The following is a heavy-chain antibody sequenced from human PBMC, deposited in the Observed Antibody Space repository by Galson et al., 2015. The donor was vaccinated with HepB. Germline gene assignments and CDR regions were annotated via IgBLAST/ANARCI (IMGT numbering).Heavy chain of an antibody. CDR2: IYWDDDK. CDR1: GFSLSTSGVG. Sequence: PALVKPTQTLTLTCTFSGFSLSTSGVGVGWIRQPPGKALEWLALIYWDDDKRYSPSLKSRLTITKDTSKNQVVLTMTNMDPVDTATYYCAHRRGGQDYYDFWSGYYEDAFDIWGQGTMVTVSS. D-gene: IGHD3-3*01. J-gene: IGHJ3*02. V-gene: IGHV2-5*02. CDR3: AHRRGGQDYYDFWSGYYEDAFDI.